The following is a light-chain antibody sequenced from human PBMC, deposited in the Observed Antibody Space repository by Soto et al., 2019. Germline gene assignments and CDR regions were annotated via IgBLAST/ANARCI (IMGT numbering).Light chain of an antibody. CDR1: QGSSNY. CDR2: AAS. V-gene: IGKV1-27*01. CDR3: QMYDSAPFI. Sequence: DIQMTQSPSSLSASVGDRVTITCRASQGSSNYLAWYQQKPGKVPKLLIYAASTLQSRVPSRFRGSGTGTDFTLTISRLQTQDVATHYCQMYDSAPFIFGPGTKVHLK. J-gene: IGKJ3*01.